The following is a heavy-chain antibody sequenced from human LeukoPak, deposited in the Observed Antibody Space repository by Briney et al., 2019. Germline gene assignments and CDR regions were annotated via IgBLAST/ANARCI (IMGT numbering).Heavy chain of an antibody. CDR3: ARPVSDFWSGYLYYYYYMDV. V-gene: IGHV4-59*08. CDR2: IYYSGST. Sequence: SETLSLTCTVSGGSISSYYWSWIRQPPGKGLEWIGYIYYSGSTNYNPSLKSRVTISVDTSKNQFSLKLSSVTAADTAVYYCARPVSDFWSGYLYYYYYMDVWGKGTTVTVSS. J-gene: IGHJ6*03. D-gene: IGHD3-3*01. CDR1: GGSISSYY.